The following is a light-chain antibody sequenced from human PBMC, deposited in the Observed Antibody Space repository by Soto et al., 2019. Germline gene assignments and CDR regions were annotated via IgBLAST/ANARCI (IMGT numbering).Light chain of an antibody. Sequence: HSARTQPPSASGSPGQSVTISCTGTSRDVGGYNYVSWYQQHPGKAPKLMIYEVSKRPSGVPDRFSGAKSGNTASLAVSGLQAEDEADYYCISYAGSNMVVFGGGTKLTVL. CDR3: ISYAGSNMVV. J-gene: IGLJ2*01. V-gene: IGLV2-8*01. CDR2: EVS. CDR1: SRDVGGYNY.